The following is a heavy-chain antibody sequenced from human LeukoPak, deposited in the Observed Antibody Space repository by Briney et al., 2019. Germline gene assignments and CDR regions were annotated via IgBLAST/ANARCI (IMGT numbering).Heavy chain of an antibody. CDR2: ISAYSGNT. CDR1: GYTFTSYA. CDR3: ASLYYDILPGQSYYFAY. Sequence: ASVRLSCEASGYTFTSYAMNWVRQAPGQGLEWVVWISAYSGNTNYAQKLKGRVTMTRDTSTNTPYLELNSLRSEDTALYYCASLYYDILPGQSYYFAYWGQGTLVTVSS. D-gene: IGHD3-9*01. V-gene: IGHV1-18*01. J-gene: IGHJ4*02.